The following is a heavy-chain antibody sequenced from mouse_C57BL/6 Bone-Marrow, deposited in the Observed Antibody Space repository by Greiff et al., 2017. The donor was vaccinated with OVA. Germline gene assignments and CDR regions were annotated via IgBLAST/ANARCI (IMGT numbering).Heavy chain of an antibody. CDR3: ARDYYGSSPYYYAMDY. D-gene: IGHD1-1*01. CDR2: IDPSDSYP. J-gene: IGHJ4*01. V-gene: IGHV1-69*01. CDR1: GYTFTSYW. Sequence: VQLQQPGAELVMPGASVKLSCKASGYTFTSYWMHWVKQRPGQGIEWIGEIDPSDSYPNYNQKFKGKSTLNVDQSSSTAYMQLSSLTFEDSAVYYCARDYYGSSPYYYAMDYWGQGTSVTVSS.